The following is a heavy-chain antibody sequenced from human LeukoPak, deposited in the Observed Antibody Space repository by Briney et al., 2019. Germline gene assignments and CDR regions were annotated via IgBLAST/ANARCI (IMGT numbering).Heavy chain of an antibody. CDR2: ISSSSSYI. V-gene: IGHV3-21*01. CDR3: ARHQGVVHAFDI. D-gene: IGHD2-21*01. Sequence: GGSLRLSCAASGFTFSSYAMSWVRQAPGKGLEWVSSISSSSSYIYYADSVKGRFTISRDNAKNSLYLQMNSLRAEDTAVYYCARHQGVVHAFDIWGQGTMVTVSS. CDR1: GFTFSSYA. J-gene: IGHJ3*02.